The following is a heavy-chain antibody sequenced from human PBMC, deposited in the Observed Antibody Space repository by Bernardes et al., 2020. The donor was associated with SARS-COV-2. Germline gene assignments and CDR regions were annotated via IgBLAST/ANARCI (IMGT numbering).Heavy chain of an antibody. V-gene: IGHV4-4*07. J-gene: IGHJ4*02. CDR2: IYTSGST. Sequence: SETLSLTCTVSGGSISSYYWSWNRQPAGKVLEWIGRIYTSGSTNYNPSLKSRFTMSVDTSKNQFTLKLSSVTAADPAVYYCARGDYYDSSGYYSNPFDYWGQGTLVTVSS. D-gene: IGHD3-22*01. CDR1: GGSISSYY. CDR3: ARGDYYDSSGYYSNPFDY.